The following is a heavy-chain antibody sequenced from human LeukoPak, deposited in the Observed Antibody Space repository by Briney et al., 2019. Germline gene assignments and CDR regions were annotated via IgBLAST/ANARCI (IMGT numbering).Heavy chain of an antibody. CDR1: GYTFTSYA. CDR2: INAGNGNT. V-gene: IGHV1-3*01. J-gene: IGHJ3*02. Sequence: GASVKVSCKASGYTFTSYAMHWVRQAPGQRLEWMGWINAGNGNTKYSQKFQGRVTLTRDTSTSTVYMELSSLRSEDTAVYYCARERRVVYDSDGYHPFDIWGQGTMVTVSS. D-gene: IGHD3-22*01. CDR3: ARERRVVYDSDGYHPFDI.